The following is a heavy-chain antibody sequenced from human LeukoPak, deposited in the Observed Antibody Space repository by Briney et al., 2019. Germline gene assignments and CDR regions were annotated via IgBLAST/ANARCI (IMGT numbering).Heavy chain of an antibody. Sequence: GEPLKISCKGSGYSFTSYWIGWVRQMPGKGLEWMGIIYPGDSDTRYGPSFQGQVTISADKSISTAYLQWSSLKASDTAMYYCARRAVTTRGYYYYYMDVWGKGTTVTVSS. J-gene: IGHJ6*03. CDR2: IYPGDSDT. D-gene: IGHD4-11*01. CDR1: GYSFTSYW. CDR3: ARRAVTTRGYYYYYMDV. V-gene: IGHV5-51*01.